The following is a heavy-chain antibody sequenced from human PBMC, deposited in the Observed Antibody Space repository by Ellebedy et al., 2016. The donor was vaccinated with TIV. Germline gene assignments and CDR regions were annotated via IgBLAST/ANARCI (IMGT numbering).Heavy chain of an antibody. CDR2: IYSSGST. CDR3: ARLVSSYCSGDSCYGYYFDY. Sequence: SETLSLXXTVSGGSISSGGYYWSWIRQHPGKGLEWIGYIYSSGSTYYNPSLKSRVTISVDTSKSQFSLKLSSVTAADTAVYYCARLVSSYCSGDSCYGYYFDYWGQGTLVTVSS. V-gene: IGHV4-31*03. D-gene: IGHD2-15*01. J-gene: IGHJ4*02. CDR1: GGSISSGGYY.